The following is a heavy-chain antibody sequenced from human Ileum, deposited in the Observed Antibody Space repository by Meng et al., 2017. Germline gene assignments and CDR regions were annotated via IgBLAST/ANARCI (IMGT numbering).Heavy chain of an antibody. J-gene: IGHJ4*02. Sequence: QVQLQELGPGLVKPSGTVSLTCAVSGGSISSSIWWSWVRQPPEKGLEWIGEIHHSGTTNYSPSLKSRLTISVDKSKNQFSLKLQSVTAADTAVYFCARGVVSGSHYNTYWGQGILVTVSS. V-gene: IGHV4-4*02. CDR1: GGSISSSIW. CDR3: ARGVVSGSHYNTY. D-gene: IGHD3-10*01. CDR2: IHHSGTT.